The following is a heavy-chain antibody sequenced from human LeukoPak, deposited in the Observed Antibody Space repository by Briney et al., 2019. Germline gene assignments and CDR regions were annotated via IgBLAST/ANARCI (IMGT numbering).Heavy chain of an antibody. V-gene: IGHV1-69*05. Sequence: SVKVSCKASGGTFSSYATSWVRQAPGQGLEWMGGIIPIFGTANYAQKFQGRVTITTDESTSTAYMELSSLRSEDTAVYYCARESGKMATIEGAFDYWGQGTLVTVSS. CDR2: IIPIFGTA. CDR3: ARESGKMATIEGAFDY. D-gene: IGHD5-24*01. CDR1: GGTFSSYA. J-gene: IGHJ4*02.